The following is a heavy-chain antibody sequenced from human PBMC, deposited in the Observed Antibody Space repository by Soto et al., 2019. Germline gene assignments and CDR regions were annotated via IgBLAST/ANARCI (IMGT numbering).Heavy chain of an antibody. CDR3: ARGSFYYDTSGYYYY. J-gene: IGHJ4*01. CDR1: GGSISSGDYY. Sequence: SETLSLTCTVSGGSISSGDYYWSWIRQPPGKGLEWIGYIYYSGSTYYNPSLKSRVTISVDTSKNQFSLKLSSVTAADTAVYYCARGSFYYDTSGYYYYWAQRTPVPVS. D-gene: IGHD3-22*01. CDR2: IYYSGST. V-gene: IGHV4-30-4*01.